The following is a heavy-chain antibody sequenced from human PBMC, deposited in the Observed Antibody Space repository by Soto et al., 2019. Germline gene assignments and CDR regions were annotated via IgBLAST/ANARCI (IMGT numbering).Heavy chain of an antibody. Sequence: SGGSLRLSCAASGFTFSSFDMHWVRQAPGKGLEWVSGIGTAADPYYPGSVKGRFTISRENAKNSFYLQMNSLRAGDTAVYYCARAPQDYSDYLSYAMDVWGQGTTVTVSS. CDR3: ARAPQDYSDYLSYAMDV. CDR1: GFTFSSFD. V-gene: IGHV3-13*05. CDR2: IGTAADP. D-gene: IGHD4-17*01. J-gene: IGHJ6*02.